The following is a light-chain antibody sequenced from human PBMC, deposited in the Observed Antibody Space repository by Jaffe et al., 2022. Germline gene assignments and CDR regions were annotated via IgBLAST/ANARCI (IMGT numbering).Light chain of an antibody. CDR3: QQYVSSPLT. Sequence: EIVLTQSPGTLSLSPGGRATLSCRASQSVTSTSLAWYQQKPGQAPRLLIYGASRRATGIPDRFSGSGSGTDFTLTISSLEPEDFAVYYCQQYVSSPLTFGGGTKVEIK. V-gene: IGKV3-20*01. J-gene: IGKJ4*01. CDR1: QSVTSTS. CDR2: GAS.